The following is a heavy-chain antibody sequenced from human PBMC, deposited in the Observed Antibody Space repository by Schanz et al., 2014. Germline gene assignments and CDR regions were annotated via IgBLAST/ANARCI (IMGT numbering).Heavy chain of an antibody. V-gene: IGHV1-69*08. CDR1: RSTFSSYT. D-gene: IGHD5-12*01. CDR2: INGYNGHT. Sequence: QVQLVQSGAEVKKPGSSVKVSCKASRSTFSSYTISWVRQAPGQGLEWMGWINGYNGHTLYAQKFQGRVTMTTDTSTSTSYMELSSLKPEDTAVYYCARGPLGTSPWGQGTLVTVSS. J-gene: IGHJ5*02. CDR3: ARGPLGTSP.